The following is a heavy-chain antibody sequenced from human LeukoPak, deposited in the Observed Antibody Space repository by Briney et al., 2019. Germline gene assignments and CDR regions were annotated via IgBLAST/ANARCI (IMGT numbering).Heavy chain of an antibody. J-gene: IGHJ4*02. V-gene: IGHV5-51*01. CDR1: GYTFTSYW. CDR3: ARHNRECARDSPLVY. CDR2: NYPCSSDT. Sequence: GASLKTSCNASGYTFTSYWNVCLRQLPRENLEWMRINYPCSSDTCYSPSFKGQVTISADKSISTSYLKRSSLTASDTAMYYCARHNRECARDSPLVYWGGGGMVGVCS. D-gene: IGHD1-14*01.